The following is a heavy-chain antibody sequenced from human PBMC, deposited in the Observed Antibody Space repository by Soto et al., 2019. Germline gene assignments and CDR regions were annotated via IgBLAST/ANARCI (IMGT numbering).Heavy chain of an antibody. Sequence: EVQLVETGGGLIQPGGSLRLSCAASGFTVRDNYMSWVRQAPGKGLEWVSLIYSGGSTYYADSVKGRFTISRDSSKNTLYLQMNSLRVEDTAVYYYAAYSTLDYWGQGTLVIVSS. V-gene: IGHV3-53*02. J-gene: IGHJ4*01. CDR1: GFTVRDNY. CDR2: IYSGGST. CDR3: AAYSTLDY. D-gene: IGHD6-13*01.